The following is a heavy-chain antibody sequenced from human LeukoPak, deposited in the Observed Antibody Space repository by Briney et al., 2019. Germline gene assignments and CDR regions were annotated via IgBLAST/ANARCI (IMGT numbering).Heavy chain of an antibody. CDR2: ISYNGNQ. V-gene: IGHV3-30-3*01. CDR1: GFTFVNYG. CDR3: ARDPLDISRWTNAFDI. Sequence: GGSLRLSCAASGFTFVNYGFHWVRHAPVKALECVAFISYNGNQKYGDSVKGRFTSSRDNSKNTLYLQVNGLRPEDTAVYYCARDPLDISRWTNAFDIWGQGTMVSVSS. D-gene: IGHD2-2*03. J-gene: IGHJ3*02.